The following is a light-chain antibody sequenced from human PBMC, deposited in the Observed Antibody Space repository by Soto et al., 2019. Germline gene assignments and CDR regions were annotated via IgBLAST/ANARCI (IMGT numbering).Light chain of an antibody. CDR3: CSYTRSGTLI. CDR2: DVS. Sequence: QSVLTQPASVSGFPGQSITISCVGTSSDIGDYNYVSWYQQHPGKVPKVIIYDVSNRPSGVSYRFSGTKSGNTASLTVSGLQAEDEADYYCCSYTRSGTLIFGTGTKVTV. V-gene: IGLV2-14*01. CDR1: SSDIGDYNY. J-gene: IGLJ1*01.